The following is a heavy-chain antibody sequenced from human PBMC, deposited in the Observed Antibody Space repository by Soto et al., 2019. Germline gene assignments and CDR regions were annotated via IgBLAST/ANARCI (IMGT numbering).Heavy chain of an antibody. CDR2: IYHSGST. CDR1: GYSISSGYY. Sequence: LSLTCAVSGYSISSGYYWGWIRQPPGKGLEWIGSIYHSGSTYYNPSLKSRVTISVDTSKNQFSLKLSSVTAADTAVYYCATHTHYSYGYGFDYWGQGALVTVSS. V-gene: IGHV4-38-2*01. CDR3: ATHTHYSYGYGFDY. D-gene: IGHD5-18*01. J-gene: IGHJ4*02.